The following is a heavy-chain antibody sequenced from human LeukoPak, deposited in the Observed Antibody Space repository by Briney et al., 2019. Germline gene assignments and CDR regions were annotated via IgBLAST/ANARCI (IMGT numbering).Heavy chain of an antibody. V-gene: IGHV3-64D*06. CDR3: VKPAGYSGYDPSHPFDY. J-gene: IGHJ4*01. CDR2: ICSNGGST. Sequence: GGALRVSCLASGFTLSSYAFHWVRQAPGEGLGYFFTICSNGGSTYYADSVKGRFTISRDNSKNTLYLQMSSLRAEDTAAYYCVKPAGYSGYDPSHPFDYWGQGTLVTVSS. D-gene: IGHD5-12*01. CDR1: GFTLSSYA.